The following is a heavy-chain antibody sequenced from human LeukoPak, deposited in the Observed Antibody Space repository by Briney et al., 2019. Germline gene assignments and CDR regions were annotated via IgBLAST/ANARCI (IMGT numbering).Heavy chain of an antibody. CDR1: GFTFSNYW. Sequence: GGSLRLSCAASGFTFSNYWMSWVRQAPGKGLEWVANINQDGSEKYYVDSVKGRFTIFRDNARNSLYLQMNSLRAEDTAVYYCALRGNVVVTADTNTLSDYWGQGTLVTVSS. J-gene: IGHJ4*02. D-gene: IGHD2-21*02. CDR2: INQDGSEK. CDR3: ALRGNVVVTADTNTLSDY. V-gene: IGHV3-7*03.